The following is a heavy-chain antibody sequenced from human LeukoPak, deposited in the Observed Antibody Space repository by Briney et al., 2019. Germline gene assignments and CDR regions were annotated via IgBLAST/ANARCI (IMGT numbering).Heavy chain of an antibody. CDR2: INPSGGST. D-gene: IGHD2-15*01. CDR1: GYAFTSYY. Sequence: ASVKVSCKASGYAFTSYYMHWARQAPGQGLERMGIINPSGGSTSYAQKFQGRVTMTRDTSTSTVYMELSSLRSEDTAVYYCARGGPVAAINYYYYGMDVWGKGTTVTVSS. V-gene: IGHV1-46*01. J-gene: IGHJ6*04. CDR3: ARGGPVAAINYYYYGMDV.